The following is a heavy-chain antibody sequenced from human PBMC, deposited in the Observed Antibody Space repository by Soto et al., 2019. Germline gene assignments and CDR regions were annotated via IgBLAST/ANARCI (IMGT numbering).Heavy chain of an antibody. D-gene: IGHD6-19*01. J-gene: IGHJ6*02. CDR2: ISGYNGNT. Sequence: QVQLVQSGAEVKKPGASVTVSCKTSGYTFSNYGINWERQAPGQGRAWMGWISGYNGNTNYAQTVQGRVTMTTDTSTGTVYMELRSLKSDDTAISDCTRFIMVGGWFDPNYYHGMDVWGHGTTVTVSS. CDR3: TRFIMVGGWFDPNYYHGMDV. V-gene: IGHV1-18*01. CDR1: GYTFSNYG.